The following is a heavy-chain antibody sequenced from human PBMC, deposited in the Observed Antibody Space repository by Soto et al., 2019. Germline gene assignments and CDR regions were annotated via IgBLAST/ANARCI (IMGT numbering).Heavy chain of an antibody. CDR3: ASAEVGGTNYYYYYYMDV. CDR1: GGSFSGYY. J-gene: IGHJ6*03. D-gene: IGHD3-10*01. Sequence: SETLSLTCAVYGGSFSGYYWSWIRQPPGKGLEWIGEINHSGSTNYNPSLKSRVTISVDTSKNQFSLKLSSVTAADTAIYYCASAEVGGTNYYYYYYMDVWGKGTTVTVSS. CDR2: INHSGST. V-gene: IGHV4-34*01.